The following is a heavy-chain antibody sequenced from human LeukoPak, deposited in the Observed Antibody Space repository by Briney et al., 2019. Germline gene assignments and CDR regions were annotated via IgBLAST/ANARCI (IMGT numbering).Heavy chain of an antibody. Sequence: SVKVSCKASGGTFSSYAISWVRQAPGQGLEWMGRIIPILGIANYAQKFQGRVTITADKSTSTAYMELSRLRSDDTAVYYCAREPLDTAMVTFDYWGQGTLVTVSS. CDR2: IIPILGIA. CDR3: AREPLDTAMVTFDY. D-gene: IGHD5-18*01. V-gene: IGHV1-69*04. J-gene: IGHJ4*02. CDR1: GGTFSSYA.